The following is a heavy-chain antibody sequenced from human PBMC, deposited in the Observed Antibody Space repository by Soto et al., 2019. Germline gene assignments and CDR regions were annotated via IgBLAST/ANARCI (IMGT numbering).Heavy chain of an antibody. V-gene: IGHV1-18*01. D-gene: IGHD6-19*01. CDR1: VYTFNSYG. Sequence: SVKVCCKSSVYTFNSYGISWVRQEHGQGLEWMGWISAYNGNTNYAQKLQGRVTMTTDTSTSTAYMELRSLRSDDTAVYYCARDVITPIAVAGTWWFDPWGQGTLVTVSS. CDR2: ISAYNGNT. CDR3: ARDVITPIAVAGTWWFDP. J-gene: IGHJ5*02.